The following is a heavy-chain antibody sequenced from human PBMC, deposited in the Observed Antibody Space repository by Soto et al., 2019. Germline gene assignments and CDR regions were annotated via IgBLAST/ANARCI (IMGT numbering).Heavy chain of an antibody. CDR1: GYTFTSYG. J-gene: IGHJ4*02. Sequence: QVQLVQSGAEVKKPGASVKVSCKAFGYTFTSYGISWVRQAPGQGLEWMGWISANNGNTNYAQKLQGRVTMTTDTCTSTAYRELRSLRSDDTAVYYCARDRGSYALAYWGQGTLVTVSS. V-gene: IGHV1-18*01. CDR2: ISANNGNT. CDR3: ARDRGSYALAY. D-gene: IGHD1-26*01.